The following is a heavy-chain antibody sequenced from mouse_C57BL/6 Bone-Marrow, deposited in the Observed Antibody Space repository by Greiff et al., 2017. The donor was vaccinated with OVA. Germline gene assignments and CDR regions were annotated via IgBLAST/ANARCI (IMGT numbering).Heavy chain of an antibody. CDR2: ISSGGSYT. Sequence: EVQGVESGGDLVKPGGSLKLSCAASGFTFSSYGMSWVRQTPDKRLEWVATISSGGSYTYYPDSVKGRFTISRDNAKNTLYLQMSSLKSEDTAMYYCARERGTDYWGQGTTLTVSS. CDR1: GFTFSSYG. D-gene: IGHD3-3*01. V-gene: IGHV5-6*01. CDR3: ARERGTDY. J-gene: IGHJ2*01.